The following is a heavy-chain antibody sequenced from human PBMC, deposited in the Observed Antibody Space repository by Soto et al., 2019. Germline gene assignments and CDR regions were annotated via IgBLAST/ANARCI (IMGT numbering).Heavy chain of an antibody. V-gene: IGHV3-30-3*01. CDR1: GLTFSNYA. Sequence: QMHLVESGGGVVQPGRSLRLSCADSGLTFSNYALHWVRQAPGKGLDWVAAISSDGNNKYYADSVKGRFTVSRDNSKNTLYLQMNSLRAEYTAVYYCTTIRLGPHDYWGQGTMVTVSS. CDR3: TTIRLGPHDY. J-gene: IGHJ4*02. CDR2: ISSDGNNK. D-gene: IGHD7-27*01.